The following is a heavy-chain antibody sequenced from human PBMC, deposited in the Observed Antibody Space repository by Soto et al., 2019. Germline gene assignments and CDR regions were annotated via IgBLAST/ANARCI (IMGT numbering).Heavy chain of an antibody. J-gene: IGHJ6*02. CDR2: IKQDGSDK. CDR3: ARGYYGMDV. V-gene: IGHV3-7*03. Sequence: LRLSCAASGFTFSTYWMNWVRQAPGKGLEWVAKIKQDGSDKYYVDSVKGRFTISRDNAKNSLYLQMNSLRAEDTAVYYCARGYYGMDVWGQGTTVTVSS. CDR1: GFTFSTYW.